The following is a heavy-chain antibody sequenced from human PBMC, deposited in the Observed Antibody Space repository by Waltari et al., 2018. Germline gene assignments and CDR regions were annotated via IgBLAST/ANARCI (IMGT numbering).Heavy chain of an antibody. J-gene: IGHJ4*02. CDR1: GFTISTFG. D-gene: IGHD4-17*01. V-gene: IGHV3-21*03. CDR3: ARALTTPNDY. CDR2: TTNSNTYI. Sequence: EVQLVESGGGLVKPGGSLRLHCAASGFTISTFGMSWVRQAPGKGLEWVSSTTNSNTYIYYADSVKGRFTVSIDNAKNSLYLQMNSLRADDTAVYFCARALTTPNDYWGQGTLVTVSS.